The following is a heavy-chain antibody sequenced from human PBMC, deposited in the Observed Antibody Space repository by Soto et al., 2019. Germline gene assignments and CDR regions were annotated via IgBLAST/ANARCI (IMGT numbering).Heavy chain of an antibody. CDR1: GFTFSSYD. J-gene: IGHJ4*02. D-gene: IGHD3-22*01. CDR3: ATYYDGTGYNFDY. CDR2: ISYGSTYI. Sequence: EVHLVESGGGLVKPGGSLRLSCAASGFTFSSYDMNWVRQAPGKGLEWVSCISYGSTYIYYADSVKGRFTISRDNAKNSLYLQMDSLRAEDTAVYYCATYYDGTGYNFDYWGQGTLVTVSS. V-gene: IGHV3-21*01.